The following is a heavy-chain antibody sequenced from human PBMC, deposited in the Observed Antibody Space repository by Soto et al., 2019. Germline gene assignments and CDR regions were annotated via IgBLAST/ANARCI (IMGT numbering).Heavy chain of an antibody. CDR3: AKDLGRYRSGGSCYFEA. CDR2: ISYDGSNK. J-gene: IGHJ5*02. D-gene: IGHD2-15*01. V-gene: IGHV3-30*18. Sequence: QVQLVESGGGVVQPGRSLRLSCAASGFTFSSYGMHWVRQAPGKGLEWVAVISYDGSNKYYADSVKGRFTISRDNSKNTLYLQMNSLRAEDTAVYYCAKDLGRYRSGGSCYFEAWGQGTLVTVSS. CDR1: GFTFSSYG.